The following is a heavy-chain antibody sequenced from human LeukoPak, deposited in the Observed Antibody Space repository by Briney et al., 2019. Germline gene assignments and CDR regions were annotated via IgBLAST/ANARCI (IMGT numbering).Heavy chain of an antibody. CDR1: GGTFSSYA. CDR2: IIPIFGTA. V-gene: IGHV1-69*05. Sequence: SVKVSCKASGGTFSSYAISWVRQAPGQGLEWMGGIIPIFGTANYAQKFQGRVTITTDESTSTAYMELSSLRSEDTAVYYCARERSKVGASPGAFDIWGQGTMVIVSS. J-gene: IGHJ3*02. CDR3: ARERSKVGASPGAFDI. D-gene: IGHD1-26*01.